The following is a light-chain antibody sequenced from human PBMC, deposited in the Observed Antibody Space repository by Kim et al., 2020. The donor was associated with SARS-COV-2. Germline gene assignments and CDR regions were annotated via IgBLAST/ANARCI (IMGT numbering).Light chain of an antibody. CDR2: GKN. CDR3: NSRDSSDNHVV. V-gene: IGLV3-19*01. Sequence: SSELTQDPAVSVALGQTVRITCQGDSLRSYYASWYQQKPGQAPVLVIYGKNNRPSGIPDRSSGSSSGNTASLTITGAQSEDEADYYCNSRDSSDNHVVFG. J-gene: IGLJ2*01. CDR1: SLRSYY.